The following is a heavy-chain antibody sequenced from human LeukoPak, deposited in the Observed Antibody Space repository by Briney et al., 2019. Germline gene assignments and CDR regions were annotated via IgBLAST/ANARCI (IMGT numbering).Heavy chain of an antibody. CDR1: GGSISSYY. CDR2: AYYSGST. V-gene: IGHV4-59*12. J-gene: IGHJ6*02. Sequence: SETLSLTCTVSGGSISSYYWSWIRQPPGKGLEWIGYAYYSGSTTYNPSLKSRVTISVDTSKNQFSLKLSSVTAADTAVYYCARGPRLGYCSGGSCYYYYGMDVWGQGTTVTVSS. D-gene: IGHD2-15*01. CDR3: ARGPRLGYCSGGSCYYYYGMDV.